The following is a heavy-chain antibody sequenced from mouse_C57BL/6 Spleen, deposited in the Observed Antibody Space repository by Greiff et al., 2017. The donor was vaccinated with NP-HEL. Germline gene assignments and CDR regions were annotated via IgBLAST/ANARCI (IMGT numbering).Heavy chain of an antibody. J-gene: IGHJ3*01. CDR2: IYPNNGGT. Sequence: EVQLQQSGPELVKPGASVKIPCKASGYTFTDSNMDWVKQSHGKSLEWIGDIYPNNGGTIYNQKFKGKATLTVDKSSSTAYMELRSLTSEDTAVYYCARSFLRGLAYWGQGTLVTVSA. CDR1: GYTFTDSN. V-gene: IGHV1-18*01. D-gene: IGHD1-1*01. CDR3: ARSFLRGLAY.